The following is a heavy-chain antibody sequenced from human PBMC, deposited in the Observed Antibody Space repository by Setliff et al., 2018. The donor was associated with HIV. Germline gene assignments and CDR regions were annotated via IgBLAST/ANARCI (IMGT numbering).Heavy chain of an antibody. CDR1: GGSITGYY. CDR2: IFYSGIT. CDR3: ARVNALIRAPFDY. Sequence: PSETLSLTCTVSGGSITGYYWSWVRQPPGKGLEWIGYIFYSGITNYSPSLNSRATISVDTSKNSFSLRLSSVTAADTAVYYCARVNALIRAPFDYWGQGALVTVSS. J-gene: IGHJ4*02. V-gene: IGHV4-59*01.